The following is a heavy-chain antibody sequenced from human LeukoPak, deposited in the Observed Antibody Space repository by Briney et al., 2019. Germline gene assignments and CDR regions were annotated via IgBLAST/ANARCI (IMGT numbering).Heavy chain of an antibody. V-gene: IGHV3-9*01. CDR1: A. CDR2: ISWNSGSI. CDR3: XXXXXXXXXXXXXXDP. J-gene: IGHJ5*02. Sequence: AXXWXRQAPGXXXXGVSGISWNSGSIVYADXVKGRFTISRDXXKXXLYLQMNSLRAEDTALYYCXXXXXXXXXXXXXXDP.